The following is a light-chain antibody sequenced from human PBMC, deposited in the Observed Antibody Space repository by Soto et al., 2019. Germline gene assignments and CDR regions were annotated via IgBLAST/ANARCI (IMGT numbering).Light chain of an antibody. CDR3: QEYSNWPPMYT. J-gene: IGKJ2*01. CDR1: QSVSRN. CDR2: AAS. V-gene: IGKV3-15*01. Sequence: EIVMTQSPAILSVSPGETVTLSCRAGQSVSRNLAWYQHKPGQAPRLLISAASARATDIPARFSGSGSGTEFTLTISSLQSEDVAVYYCQEYSNWPPMYTFGQGTKLDIK.